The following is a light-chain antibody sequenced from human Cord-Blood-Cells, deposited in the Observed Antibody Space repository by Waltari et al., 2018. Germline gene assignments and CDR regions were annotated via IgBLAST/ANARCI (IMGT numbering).Light chain of an antibody. CDR1: QSVLYSSNNKNY. Sequence: IVMTQSPDSLAVSLGERATINCKSSQSVLYSSNNKNYLAWYQQKPGQPPKLLIYWASTRESGVPDRFSGSGSGTDFTLTISSLQAEDVAVYYCQQYYSTPRVFGPGTKVDIK. CDR3: QQYYSTPRV. J-gene: IGKJ3*01. CDR2: WAS. V-gene: IGKV4-1*01.